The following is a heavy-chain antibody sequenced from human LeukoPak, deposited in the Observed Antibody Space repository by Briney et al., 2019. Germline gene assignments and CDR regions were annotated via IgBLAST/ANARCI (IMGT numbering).Heavy chain of an antibody. V-gene: IGHV4-59*01. J-gene: IGHJ4*02. CDR3: ARDRPGGSSLDY. CDR1: GGSISGDY. CDR2: IHSSGST. D-gene: IGHD6-13*01. Sequence: PSETLSLTCTVSGGSISGDYWSWIRQSPGKALEWIAYIHSSGSTSYNPSLKSRVTISVDTSKNEFSLKLTSVNAADTAVYYCARDRPGGSSLDYWGQGILVTVSS.